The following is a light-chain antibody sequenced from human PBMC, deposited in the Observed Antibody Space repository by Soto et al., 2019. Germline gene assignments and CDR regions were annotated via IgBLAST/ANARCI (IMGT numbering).Light chain of an antibody. V-gene: IGKV1-5*03. J-gene: IGKJ2*01. Sequence: DIKMTQSPSTLSASVGDRVTITCRASQSISSWLAWYQQKPGKAPKLLIYKASSLESGVPSRFIGSRSGTDFTLTLRSLHPADFAPYSCQQYNSYPYTFGQGNKLEIK. CDR2: KAS. CDR1: QSISSW. CDR3: QQYNSYPYT.